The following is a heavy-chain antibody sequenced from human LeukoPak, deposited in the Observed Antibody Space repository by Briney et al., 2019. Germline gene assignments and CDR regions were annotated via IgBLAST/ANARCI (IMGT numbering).Heavy chain of an antibody. CDR3: ARLADCSSTRCHDY. V-gene: IGHV4-39*01. J-gene: IGHJ4*02. CDR2: SYYSGST. CDR1: GGSISSRTYY. D-gene: IGHD2-2*01. Sequence: SETLSLTCTVSGGSISSRTYYWGWIRQPRGKGLEWIGSSYYSGSTYYNPSLKSRVTISVDTSKNQFSLKLRSVTAADTAVYYCARLADCSSTRCHDYWGQGTLVTVSS.